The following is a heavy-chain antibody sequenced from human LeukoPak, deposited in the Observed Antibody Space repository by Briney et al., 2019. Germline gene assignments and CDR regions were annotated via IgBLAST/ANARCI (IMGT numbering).Heavy chain of an antibody. D-gene: IGHD3/OR15-3a*01. CDR3: AKGGLVHPLHI. Sequence: GGSLRLSCAASGFTFSSYWMSWVRQAPGKGLEWVSGINGNGGSTYNADSVKGRFTISRDNSMNTLYLQMNSLRAEDTAVYYCAKGGLVHPLHIWGQGTMVTVSS. J-gene: IGHJ3*02. CDR2: INGNGGST. CDR1: GFTFSSYW. V-gene: IGHV3-23*01.